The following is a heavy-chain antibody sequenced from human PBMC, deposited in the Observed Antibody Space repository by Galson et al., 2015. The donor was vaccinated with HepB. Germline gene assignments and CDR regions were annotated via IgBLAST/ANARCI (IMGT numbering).Heavy chain of an antibody. D-gene: IGHD1-26*01. V-gene: IGHV3-30*04. CDR3: ARSPLGATTGSIEY. Sequence: SLRLSCAASRFTFSSYAMHWVRQAPGTGLEWVAVISYDGSNKYYADSVKGRFTISRDNSKNTLYLQMNSLRAEDTAVYYCARSPLGATTGSIEYWGKGTLVTVSS. CDR1: RFTFSSYA. CDR2: ISYDGSNK. J-gene: IGHJ4*02.